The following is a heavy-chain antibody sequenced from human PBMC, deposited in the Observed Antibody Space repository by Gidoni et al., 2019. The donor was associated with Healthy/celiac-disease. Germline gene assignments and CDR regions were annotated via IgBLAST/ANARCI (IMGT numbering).Heavy chain of an antibody. CDR1: GGTFSSYG. V-gene: IGHV1-69*06. CDR2: IIPIFGTA. Sequence: QVQLVQCGAEVKKPGSSVKVSCTASGGTFSSYGISWVRQAPGQGLDWMGGIIPIFGTANYAQKFQGRVTITADKSTSTASMELSSLRSEDTAVYYCASYYDFWSGYYNTRHYWYFDLWGRGTLVTVSS. CDR3: ASYYDFWSGYYNTRHYWYFDL. J-gene: IGHJ2*01. D-gene: IGHD3-3*01.